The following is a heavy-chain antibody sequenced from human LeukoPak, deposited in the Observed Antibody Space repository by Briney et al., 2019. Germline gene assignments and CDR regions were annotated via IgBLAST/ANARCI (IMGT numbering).Heavy chain of an antibody. V-gene: IGHV1-18*01. Sequence: ASVKVSCKASSYTFTSYGISWVRQAPGQGLEWMGWISAYNGNTNYAQKLQGRVTMTTDTSTSTAYMELRSLRSDDTAVYYCARVHAGTAQYYFDYWGQGTLVTVSS. J-gene: IGHJ4*02. CDR3: ARVHAGTAQYYFDY. D-gene: IGHD1-14*01. CDR1: SYTFTSYG. CDR2: ISAYNGNT.